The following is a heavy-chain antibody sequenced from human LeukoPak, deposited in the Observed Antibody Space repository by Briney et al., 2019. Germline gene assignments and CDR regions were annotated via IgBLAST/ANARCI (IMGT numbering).Heavy chain of an antibody. CDR2: IYTSGST. J-gene: IGHJ4*02. CDR1: GGSISSYY. D-gene: IGHD5-18*01. V-gene: IGHV4-4*07. Sequence: SETLSLTCTVSGGSISSYYWNWVRQPAGKGLEWIGRIYTSGSTGYNSSLKSRVTMSVDTSKNQFSLKLSSVTAADTAVYYCARDVGGYNYGYSLDYWGQGTLVSVSS. CDR3: ARDVGGYNYGYSLDY.